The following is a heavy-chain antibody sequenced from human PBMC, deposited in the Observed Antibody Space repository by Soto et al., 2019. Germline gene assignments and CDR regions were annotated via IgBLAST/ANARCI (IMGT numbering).Heavy chain of an antibody. V-gene: IGHV1-46*03. CDR3: ARGMVGSTGRPWYFDY. D-gene: IGHD2-2*01. CDR2: INPSGGST. J-gene: IGHJ4*02. Sequence: QVQLVQSGAEVKKPGASVKVSCKASGYTFTSYYMHWVRQAPGQGLEWMGIINPSGGSTSYAQKFRGRVTMTRDTSTSTVYMELSSLRSEDTAVYYCARGMVGSTGRPWYFDYWGQGTLVTVSS. CDR1: GYTFTSYY.